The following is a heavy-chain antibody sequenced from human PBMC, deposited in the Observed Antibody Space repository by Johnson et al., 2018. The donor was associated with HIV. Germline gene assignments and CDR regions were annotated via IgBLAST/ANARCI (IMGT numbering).Heavy chain of an antibody. CDR3: AKALLMGWEQTDAFDI. D-gene: IGHD1-26*01. Sequence: MQLVESGGGVVQPGRSLRLSCAASGFTFSSYWMHWVRQAPGKGLVWVPRINSDWSRTSYADSVKGRFTISRDNAKNTLYLKMNSLRAEDTALYYCAKALLMGWEQTDAFDIWGQGTMVTVSS. CDR1: GFTFSSYW. CDR2: INSDWSRT. J-gene: IGHJ3*02. V-gene: IGHV3-74*02.